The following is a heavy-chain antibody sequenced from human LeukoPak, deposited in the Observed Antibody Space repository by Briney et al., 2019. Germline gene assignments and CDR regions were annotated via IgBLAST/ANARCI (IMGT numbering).Heavy chain of an antibody. CDR3: ARVLSLRYFDWVLYADC. J-gene: IGHJ4*02. V-gene: IGHV3-64*01. D-gene: IGHD3-9*01. CDR1: GFTFSSFA. CDR2: ISSNGGST. Sequence: PGGSLRLSCAASGFTFSSFAMHWVRQAPGKGLEYVSAISSNGGSTYYVNSVKGRFTTSRDNSKNTLFLQMNSLRAEDTAIYYCARVLSLRYFDWVLYADCWGQGILVTVSS.